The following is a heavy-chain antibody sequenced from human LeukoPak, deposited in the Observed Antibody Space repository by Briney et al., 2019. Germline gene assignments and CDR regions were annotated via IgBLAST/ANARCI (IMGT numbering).Heavy chain of an antibody. J-gene: IGHJ5*02. V-gene: IGHV1-8*01. D-gene: IGHD6-13*01. CDR2: MNPNSGNT. CDR1: GYTFTSYD. Sequence: ASVKVSCKASGYTFTSYDINWVRQAAGQGLEWMGWMNPNSGNTGYAQKFQGRVTMTRNTSISTAYMELSSLRSEDTAVYYCARGAYGYSSGWYTNWFDPWGQGTPVTVSS. CDR3: ARGAYGYSSGWYTNWFDP.